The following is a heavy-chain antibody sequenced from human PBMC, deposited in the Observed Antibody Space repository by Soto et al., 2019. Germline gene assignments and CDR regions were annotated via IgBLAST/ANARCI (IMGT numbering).Heavy chain of an antibody. V-gene: IGHV4-59*01. CDR2: MYNTGST. Sequence: ERLSRTSAFGSAAIMGCYWRWIRHPPGKGLEWIGYMYNTGSTVYNPSFKSRVTISVGTSKNQFSLKLNSVTAADTAVYYCARDLWGYCGTDCDPLDVLGQGTSVT. CDR1: SAAIMGCY. J-gene: IGHJ6*02. D-gene: IGHD2-21*02. CDR3: ARDLWGYCGTDCDPLDV.